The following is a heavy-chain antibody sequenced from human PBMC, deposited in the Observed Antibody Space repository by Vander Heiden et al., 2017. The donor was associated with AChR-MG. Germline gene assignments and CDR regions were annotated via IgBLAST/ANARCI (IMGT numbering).Heavy chain of an antibody. J-gene: IGHJ4*02. V-gene: IGHV4-31*03. CDR2: IYHSGST. CDR1: GGSINSGDYY. Sequence: QVQLQESGPGLVKPSQTLSLTCTVSGGSINSGDYYWSWNRHHPGNGLEWIGYIYHSGSTFYNPSLKSRATISFDTSKSQFSLRLTSVTAADTAVYYCASHSRGGVTKIDYWGQGTLVTVSS. CDR3: ASHSRGGVTKIDY. D-gene: IGHD4-17*01.